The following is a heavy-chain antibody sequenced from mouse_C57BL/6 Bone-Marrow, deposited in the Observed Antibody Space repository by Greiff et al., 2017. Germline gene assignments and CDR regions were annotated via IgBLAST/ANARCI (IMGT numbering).Heavy chain of an antibody. V-gene: IGHV14-1*01. CDR2: IDPEDGDP. Sequence: EVQLQQSGAELVRPGASVKLSCTASGFNIKDYYMHWVKQRPEQGLEWLGRIDPEDGDPEYAPRFQGKATMTADPSANTAFLQLSSLTAEDTAVYYCTTFFDYWGQGTTLTGSS. J-gene: IGHJ2*01. CDR3: TTFFDY. CDR1: GFNIKDYY.